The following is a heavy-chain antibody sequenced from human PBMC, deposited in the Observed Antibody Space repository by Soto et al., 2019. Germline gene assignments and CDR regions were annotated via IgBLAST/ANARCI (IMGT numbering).Heavy chain of an antibody. Sequence: ASVKVSCKASGFTFTGYYMHWVRQAPGQGLEWMGGINPILGTANYAQKFQGRVTITADESTSTAYMELSSLRSEDTAVYYCARVLGSGSYYYFDYWGQGTLVTVSS. CDR2: INPILGTA. CDR3: ARVLGSGSYYYFDY. D-gene: IGHD1-26*01. CDR1: GFTFTGYY. J-gene: IGHJ4*02. V-gene: IGHV1-69*13.